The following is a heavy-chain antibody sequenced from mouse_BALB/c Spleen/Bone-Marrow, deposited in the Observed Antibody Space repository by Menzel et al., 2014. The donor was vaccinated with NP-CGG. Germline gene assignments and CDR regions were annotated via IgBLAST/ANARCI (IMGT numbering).Heavy chain of an antibody. V-gene: IGHV5-12-2*01. CDR2: ISNGGGST. D-gene: IGHD2-14*01. J-gene: IGHJ1*01. CDR3: ARHGVRREWYFDV. CDR1: GFTFSRYT. Sequence: EVMLVESGGGLVQPGGSLKLSCAASGFTFSRYTMSWVRQTPEKRLEWVAYISNGGGSTYYPDTDTVKGRFTISRDNAKNTLCLQMSSLKSEDTAMYYCARHGVRREWYFDVWGAGTTVTVSS.